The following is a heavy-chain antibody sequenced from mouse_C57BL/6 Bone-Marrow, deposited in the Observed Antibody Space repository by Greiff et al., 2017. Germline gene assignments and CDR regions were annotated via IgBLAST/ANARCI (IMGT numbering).Heavy chain of an antibody. CDR3: ARRGFYYSNYRAMDY. V-gene: IGHV1-64*01. J-gene: IGHJ4*01. CDR1: GYTFPSYW. Sequence: QVQLQQPGAELVKPGASVTLSCKASGYTFPSYWMHWVKQRPGQGLECIGMLHPNSGSTNYNEKFKSKATLTVDKSSGTAYMQLSSLTSEDSAVYYCARRGFYYSNYRAMDYWGQGTSVTVSS. D-gene: IGHD2-5*01. CDR2: LHPNSGST.